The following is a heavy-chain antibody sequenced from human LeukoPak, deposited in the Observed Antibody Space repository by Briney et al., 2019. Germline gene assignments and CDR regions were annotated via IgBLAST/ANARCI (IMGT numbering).Heavy chain of an antibody. CDR3: ARGAYYDSSGYYFDY. V-gene: IGHV4-34*01. D-gene: IGHD3-22*01. J-gene: IGHJ4*02. Sequence: SETLSLTCAVYGVSFSGYYWSWLRQPPGKGLEWIGEINHGGGANYNPSLKSRVTVSGDTSNNQFSLKLSSVTAADTAVYYCARGAYYDSSGYYFDYWGQGTLVTVSS. CDR2: INHGGGA. CDR1: GVSFSGYY.